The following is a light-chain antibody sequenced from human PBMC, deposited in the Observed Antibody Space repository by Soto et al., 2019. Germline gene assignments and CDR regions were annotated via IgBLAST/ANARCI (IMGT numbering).Light chain of an antibody. V-gene: IGKV3-20*01. CDR3: QQYATSPTT. J-gene: IGKJ1*01. Sequence: NVFTQSPGTLAFSPGERCRLSCRASQSVSSSYLAWYQHKPGQAPRFLIYGASTRATGIPDRFSGSGSGTDFTLTISRLEPEDFAVYYCQQYATSPTTFGQGTKVDIK. CDR2: GAS. CDR1: QSVSSSY.